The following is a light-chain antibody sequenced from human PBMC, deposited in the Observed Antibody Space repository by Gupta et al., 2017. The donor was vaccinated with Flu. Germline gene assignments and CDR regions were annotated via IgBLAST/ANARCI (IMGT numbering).Light chain of an antibody. CDR1: SSNIGAGYD. Sequence: QSVLTLPPSVSGAPGQRVTISCPGSSSNIGAGYDVHWYQQLPGTAPKLLIYGNSNRPSGVPDRFSGSKSGTAASLAITGLQAEDEADYYCQSYDSSLSVVFGGGTKLTVL. V-gene: IGLV1-40*01. CDR3: QSYDSSLSVV. CDR2: GNS. J-gene: IGLJ2*01.